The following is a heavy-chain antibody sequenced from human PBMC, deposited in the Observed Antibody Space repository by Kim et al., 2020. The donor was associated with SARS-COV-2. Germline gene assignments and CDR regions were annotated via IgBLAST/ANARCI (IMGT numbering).Heavy chain of an antibody. CDR1: GGSISSSSYY. CDR2: IYYSGST. D-gene: IGHD3-22*01. Sequence: SETLSLTCTVSGGSISSSSYYWGWIRQPPGKGLEWIGSIYYSGSTYYNPSLKSRVTISVDTSKNQFSLKLSSVTAADTAVYYCARSFRGDSSHLYLDYWGQGTLVTVSS. J-gene: IGHJ4*02. V-gene: IGHV4-39*01. CDR3: ARSFRGDSSHLYLDY.